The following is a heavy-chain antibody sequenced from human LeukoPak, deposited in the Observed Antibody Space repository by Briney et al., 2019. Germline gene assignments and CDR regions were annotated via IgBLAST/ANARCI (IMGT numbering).Heavy chain of an antibody. D-gene: IGHD2-2*01. J-gene: IGHJ4*02. V-gene: IGHV1-46*03. CDR1: GYTFTSYY. CDR3: ARETEVVVVPAAIGAPYFDY. Sequence: GASVKVSCKASGYTFTSYYMHWVRQAPGQGLEWMGIINPSGGSTSYAQKFQGRVTMTRDTSMSTVYMELSSLRSEDTAVYYCARETEVVVVPAAIGAPYFDYWGQGTLVTVSS. CDR2: INPSGGST.